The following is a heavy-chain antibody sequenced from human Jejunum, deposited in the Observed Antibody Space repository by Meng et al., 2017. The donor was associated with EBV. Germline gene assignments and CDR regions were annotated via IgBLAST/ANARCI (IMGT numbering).Heavy chain of an antibody. D-gene: IGHD2-8*01. Sequence: LEFGGGLVQPGGVLSLSFVASGFTFSDYARSWVRQAPRKGLEWVSTISNSGGNTHYADSVKGRFTISRDNSKNTLYLQMNSLRAEDTAVYYCTKDVGVVLFDYWGQGTLVTVSS. CDR1: GFTFSDYA. J-gene: IGHJ4*02. CDR2: ISNSGGNT. V-gene: IGHV3-23*01. CDR3: TKDVGVVLFDY.